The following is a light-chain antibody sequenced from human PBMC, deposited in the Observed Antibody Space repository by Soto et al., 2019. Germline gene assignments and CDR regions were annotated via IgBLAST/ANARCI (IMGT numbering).Light chain of an antibody. CDR2: GAS. CDR3: QQLFDSPIT. V-gene: IGKV3-15*01. J-gene: IGKJ5*01. CDR1: QSVGRT. Sequence: EIVMTQSPATLSVSPGERATLFCRASQSVGRTLAWYQQKPGQSPRLLVYGASTRANGTPARFSGSGSGTEFTLTISSLQPEDVATYYCQQLFDSPITFGQGTRLEIK.